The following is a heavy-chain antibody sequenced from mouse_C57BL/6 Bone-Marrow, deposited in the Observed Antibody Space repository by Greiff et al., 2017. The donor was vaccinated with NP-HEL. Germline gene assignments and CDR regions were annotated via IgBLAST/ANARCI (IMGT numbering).Heavy chain of an antibody. J-gene: IGHJ3*01. CDR1: GFTFSSYT. D-gene: IGHD2-1*01. V-gene: IGHV5-9*01. CDR3: ARHGTRIYYGNSLAWFAY. CDR2: ISGGGGNT. Sequence: EVHLVESGGGLVKPGGSLKLSCAASGFTFSSYTMSWVRQTPEKRLEWVATISGGGGNTYYPDSVKGRFTISRDNAKNTLYLQMSSLRSEDTALYYCARHGTRIYYGNSLAWFAYWGQGTLVTVSA.